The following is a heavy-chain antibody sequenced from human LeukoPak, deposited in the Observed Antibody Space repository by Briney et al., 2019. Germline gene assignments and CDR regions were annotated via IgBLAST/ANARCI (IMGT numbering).Heavy chain of an antibody. CDR1: GFTFSSYA. CDR3: ARDRDGLGDY. Sequence: GSLRLSCAASGFTFSSYAMHWVRQAPGKGLEWVAVISYDGSNKYYADSVKGRFTISRDNSKNTLYLQMNSLRAEDTAVYYCARDRDGLGDYWGQGTLVTVSS. J-gene: IGHJ4*02. V-gene: IGHV3-30-3*01. CDR2: ISYDGSNK. D-gene: IGHD4-17*01.